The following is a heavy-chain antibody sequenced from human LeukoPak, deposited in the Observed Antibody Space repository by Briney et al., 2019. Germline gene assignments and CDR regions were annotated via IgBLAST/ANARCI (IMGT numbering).Heavy chain of an antibody. J-gene: IGHJ4*02. V-gene: IGHV1-18*01. CDR1: GYTFTSYG. CDR2: ISAYNGNT. CDR3: ARDQERYSSGPAGFDY. D-gene: IGHD6-19*01. Sequence: ASVKVSCKASGYTFTSYGISWVRQAPGQGLEWMGWISAYNGNTNYAQKLQGRVTMTTDTSTSTAYVELRSLRSDDTAVYYCARDQERYSSGPAGFDYWGQGTLVTVSS.